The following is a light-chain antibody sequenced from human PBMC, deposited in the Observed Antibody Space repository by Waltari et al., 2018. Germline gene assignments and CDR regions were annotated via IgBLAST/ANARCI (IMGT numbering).Light chain of an antibody. CDR1: QYISNN. CDR3: QQYNNWPPWT. V-gene: IGKV3-15*01. Sequence: EIVMTQSPATLSVSPGERATLSCRASQYISNNLAWYQLKLGQAPRLLIYGASTRPTGSPARFSGSGSGTEFTLTISSMQSEDFAVYYCQQYNNWPPWTFGRGTKVEIK. CDR2: GAS. J-gene: IGKJ1*01.